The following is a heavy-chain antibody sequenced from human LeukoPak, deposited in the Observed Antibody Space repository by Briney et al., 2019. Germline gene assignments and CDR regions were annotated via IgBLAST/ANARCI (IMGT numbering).Heavy chain of an antibody. D-gene: IGHD4-17*01. Sequence: PSETLSLTCAVYGGSFSGYYWSWIRQPPGKGMEWVGEINHSGSTNYNPSLKSRVTISVDTSKNQFSLKLSSVTAADTAVYYCARGTMTTVTYYFDYWGQGTLVTVSS. CDR3: ARGTMTTVTYYFDY. CDR2: INHSGST. CDR1: GGSFSGYY. V-gene: IGHV4-34*01. J-gene: IGHJ4*02.